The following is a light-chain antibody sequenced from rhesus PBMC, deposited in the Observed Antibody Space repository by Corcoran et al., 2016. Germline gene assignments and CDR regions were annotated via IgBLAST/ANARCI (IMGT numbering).Light chain of an antibody. CDR2: YAS. J-gene: IGKJ2*01. CDR1: QGINNY. Sequence: DIQMTQSPSSLSASVGDRVTITCRASQGINNYLSWYQQKPGKATRPLIYYASSLETGVPSRFSGMRSGTNYTLTISSLQPEDIATCYCQQYNISPYSFGQGTKVEIK. CDR3: QQYNISPYS. V-gene: IGKV1-66*01.